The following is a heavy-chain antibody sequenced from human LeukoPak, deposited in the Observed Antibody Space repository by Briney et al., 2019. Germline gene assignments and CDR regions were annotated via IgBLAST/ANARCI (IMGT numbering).Heavy chain of an antibody. CDR2: ISGSGGST. CDR1: GFTFSSYA. J-gene: IGHJ4*02. V-gene: IGHV3-23*01. D-gene: IGHD3-10*02. Sequence: PGGSLRLSCAASGFTFSSYAMSWVRQAPGKGLEWVSAISGSGGSTYYADSVKGRFTISRDNSKNTLYLQRNSLRAEDTAVYYCARCSYGVGCFDYWGQGTLVTVSS. CDR3: ARCSYGVGCFDY.